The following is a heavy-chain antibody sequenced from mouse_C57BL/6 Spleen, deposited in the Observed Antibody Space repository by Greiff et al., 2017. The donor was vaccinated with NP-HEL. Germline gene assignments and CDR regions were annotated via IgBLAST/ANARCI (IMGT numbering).Heavy chain of an antibody. J-gene: IGHJ4*01. Sequence: VKLQQPGAELVRPGSSVKLSCKASGYTFTSYWMHWVKQRPGQGLEWIGMIHPNSGSTNYNEKFKSKATLTVDKSSSTAYMQLSSLTSEDSAVYYCARLTTVVNYAMDYWGQGTSVTVSS. CDR2: IHPNSGST. V-gene: IGHV1-64*01. D-gene: IGHD1-1*01. CDR1: GYTFTSYW. CDR3: ARLTTVVNYAMDY.